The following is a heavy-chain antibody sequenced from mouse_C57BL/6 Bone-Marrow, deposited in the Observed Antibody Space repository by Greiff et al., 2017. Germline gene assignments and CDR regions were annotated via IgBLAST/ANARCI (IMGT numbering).Heavy chain of an antibody. CDR2: IYPRSGNT. J-gene: IGHJ4*01. Sequence: VQLQQSGAELARPGASVKLSCKASGYTFTSSGISWVKQRTGQGLEWIGEIYPRSGNTYYNEKFKGKATLTADKSSSTAYMELRSLTSEDSAVYFCARGGDYYAMDYWGQGTSVTVSS. CDR1: GYTFTSSG. CDR3: ARGGDYYAMDY. V-gene: IGHV1-81*01.